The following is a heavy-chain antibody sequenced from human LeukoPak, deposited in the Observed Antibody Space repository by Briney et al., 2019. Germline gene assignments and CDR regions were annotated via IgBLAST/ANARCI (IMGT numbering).Heavy chain of an antibody. Sequence: SETLTLTCTVSGGSISSSNYYWGWIRQPPEKGLEWIGNIFYSGSSYYNPSLKSRVTISVDTSKNQFSLKLSSVTAADTAVYYCARHVTSSNLPVRYYYGLDVWGQGTTVTVSS. CDR3: ARHVTSSNLPVRYYYGLDV. CDR1: GGSISSSNYY. CDR2: IFYSGSS. D-gene: IGHD2-2*01. J-gene: IGHJ6*02. V-gene: IGHV4-39*01.